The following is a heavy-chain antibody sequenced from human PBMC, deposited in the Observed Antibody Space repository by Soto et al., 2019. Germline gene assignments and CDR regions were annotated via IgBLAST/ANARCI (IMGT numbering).Heavy chain of an antibody. CDR2: ISGSGGST. CDR3: AKDVNPIPYLACYYRRGWFDP. J-gene: IGHJ5*02. Sequence: EVQLLESGGGLVKPGGSLRLSCAASGFTFSSYAMSWVRQAPGKGLEWVSAISGSGGSTYYADSVKGRFTITRDNSKNSLYLQMNSLGAEDTAVYYCAKDVNPIPYLACYYRRGWFDPWGEGTLVTVSS. V-gene: IGHV3-23*01. CDR1: GFTFSSYA. D-gene: IGHD3-10*01.